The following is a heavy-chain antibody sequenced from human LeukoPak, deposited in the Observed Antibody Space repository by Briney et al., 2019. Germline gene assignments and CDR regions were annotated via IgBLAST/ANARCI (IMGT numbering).Heavy chain of an antibody. CDR2: IYYSGST. CDR3: ARDAPLTGPDY. CDR1: GGSISSGGYY. Sequence: SETLSLTCIVSGGSISSGGYYWSWIRQHPGKGLEWIGYIYYSGSTYYNPSLKSRVTISVDTSKNQFSLKLSSVTAADTAVYYCARDAPLTGPDYWGQGTLVTVSS. D-gene: IGHD3-10*01. J-gene: IGHJ4*02. V-gene: IGHV4-31*03.